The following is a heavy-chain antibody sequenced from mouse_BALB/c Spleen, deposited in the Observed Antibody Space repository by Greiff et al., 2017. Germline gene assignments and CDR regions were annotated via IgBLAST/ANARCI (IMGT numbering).Heavy chain of an antibody. CDR2: IYPGDGDT. Sequence: VQLQQSGPELVKPGASVKISCKASGYAFSSSWMNWVKQRPGQGLEWIGRIYPGDGDTNYNGKFKGKATLTADKSSSTAYMQLSSLTSVDSAVYFCARSATVVDWFAYWGQGTLVTVSA. CDR1: GYAFSSSW. J-gene: IGHJ3*01. CDR3: ARSATVVDWFAY. V-gene: IGHV1-82*01. D-gene: IGHD1-1*01.